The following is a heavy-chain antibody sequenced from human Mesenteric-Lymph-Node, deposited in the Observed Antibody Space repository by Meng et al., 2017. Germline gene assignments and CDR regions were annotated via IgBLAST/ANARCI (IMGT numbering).Heavy chain of an antibody. CDR3: AREPKGVGNHYDDYYGMDV. D-gene: IGHD4-23*01. CDR1: GYTLTSDD. CDR2: MNPNSGNT. J-gene: IGHJ6*02. Sequence: SVKVSCKASGYTLTSDDINWVRQATGQGLEWMEWMNPNSGNTGYAQRFQGRVTMTRNSSISTAYMDLSSLRSEDTAVYYCAREPKGVGNHYDDYYGMDVWGQGTTVTVSS. V-gene: IGHV1-8*01.